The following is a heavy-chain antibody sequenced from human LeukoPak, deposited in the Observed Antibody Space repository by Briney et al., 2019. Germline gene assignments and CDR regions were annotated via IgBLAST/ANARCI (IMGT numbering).Heavy chain of an antibody. D-gene: IGHD2-21*02. CDR1: GFTFSSYE. CDR3: ARVEYCGGDCSHFDY. Sequence: GGSLRLSCAASGFTFSSYEMNWVRQAPGKGLEWVSYISSSGSTIYYADSVKGRFTISRDSAKNSLHLQMNSLRAEDTAVYYCARVEYCGGDCSHFDYWGQGTLVTVSS. V-gene: IGHV3-48*03. CDR2: ISSSGSTI. J-gene: IGHJ4*02.